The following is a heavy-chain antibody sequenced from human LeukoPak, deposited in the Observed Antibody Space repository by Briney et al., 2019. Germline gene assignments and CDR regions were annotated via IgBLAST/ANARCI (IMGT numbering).Heavy chain of an antibody. J-gene: IGHJ4*02. D-gene: IGHD6-13*01. CDR1: GFTFSSYW. Sequence: GGSLRLSCAASGFTFSSYWMHWVRQAPGKGLVWVSRINSDGSSTSYADSVKGRFTISRDNAKNTLYLQMNSLRAEDTAVYYCARLVQSSIAADFFDYWGQGTLVTVSS. V-gene: IGHV3-74*01. CDR2: INSDGSST. CDR3: ARLVQSSIAADFFDY.